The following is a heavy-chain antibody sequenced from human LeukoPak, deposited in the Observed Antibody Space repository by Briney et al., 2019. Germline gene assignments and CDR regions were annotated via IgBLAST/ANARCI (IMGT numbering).Heavy chain of an antibody. CDR1: GFTFRSYG. Sequence: GRSLRLSCAASGFTFRSYGMHWVRQAPGKGLEWVAVMSYDGSNKYYADSVKGRFTISRDNSKNTLYLQMNSLRAEDSAVYYCAKAIGAYYDYWGLGTLVTVSS. D-gene: IGHD2-21*01. V-gene: IGHV3-30*18. CDR2: MSYDGSNK. CDR3: AKAIGAYYDY. J-gene: IGHJ4*02.